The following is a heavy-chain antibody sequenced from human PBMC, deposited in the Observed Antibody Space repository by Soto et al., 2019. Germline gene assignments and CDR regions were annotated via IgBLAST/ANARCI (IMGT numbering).Heavy chain of an antibody. D-gene: IGHD3-3*01. CDR3: ARTWSDYYYFDS. CDR2: IYYTGST. V-gene: IGHV4-31*03. CDR1: GGALSTGGHY. J-gene: IGHJ4*02. Sequence: SETLSLTCSVSGGALSTGGHYWSWIRQHPGKGLDWIGYIYYTGSTHYNPSLKSRVTMSSDTSKNHFSLRLSSVTAADTAVYYCARTWSDYYYFDSWGQGTLVTVSS.